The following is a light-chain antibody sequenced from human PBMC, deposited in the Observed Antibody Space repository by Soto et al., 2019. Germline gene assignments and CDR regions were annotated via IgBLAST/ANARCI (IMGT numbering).Light chain of an antibody. Sequence: DIVMTQSPDSLAVSLGERATINCKSSQSVLYSSNNKNYLAWYQQKPGQPPKLLIFWASTRDSGVPDRFGGSGFGTDFTLTISSLQAEDGAVYYCQQYYTTPYTCGQGTKLEI. CDR3: QQYYTTPYT. CDR1: QSVLYSSNNKNY. CDR2: WAS. V-gene: IGKV4-1*01. J-gene: IGKJ2*01.